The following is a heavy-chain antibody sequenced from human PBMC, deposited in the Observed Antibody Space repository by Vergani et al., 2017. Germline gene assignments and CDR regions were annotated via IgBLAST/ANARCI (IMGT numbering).Heavy chain of an antibody. CDR3: ATPQTVTTGGMEV. CDR2: VDPEDGET. J-gene: IGHJ6*02. CDR1: GYTFTDHC. V-gene: IGHV1-69-2*01. D-gene: IGHD4-17*01. Sequence: EVQLVQSGAEVKKPGATMKISCTVSGYTFTDHCMHWVNQAPGKGLEWMGLVDPEDGETIYAEKCKGRVTIAADTSTDTAHLELSSLRSEDTAVYYCATPQTVTTGGMEVWGQGTTVIVSS.